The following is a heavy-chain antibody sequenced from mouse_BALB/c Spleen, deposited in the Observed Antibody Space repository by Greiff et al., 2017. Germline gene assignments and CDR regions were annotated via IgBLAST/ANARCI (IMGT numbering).Heavy chain of an antibody. CDR3: ARSGIFPLPDYAMDY. CDR2: ISYSGST. V-gene: IGHV3-2*02. D-gene: IGHD4-1*01. Sequence: VQLKESGPGLVKPSQSLSLTCTVTGYSITSDYAWNWIRQFPGNKLEWMGYISYSGSTSYNPSLKSRISITRDTSKNQFFLQLNSVTTEDTATYYCARSGIFPLPDYAMDYWGQGTSVTVSS. J-gene: IGHJ4*01. CDR1: GYSITSDYA.